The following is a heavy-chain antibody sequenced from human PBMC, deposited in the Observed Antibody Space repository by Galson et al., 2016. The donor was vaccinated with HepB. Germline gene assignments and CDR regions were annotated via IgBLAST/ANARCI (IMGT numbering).Heavy chain of an antibody. CDR2: IYSSGST. D-gene: IGHD1-26*01. Sequence: SETLSLTCTVSGGSISSTTFYWGWIRQPPGKGLEWIGTIYSSGSTYYNSSLKSRVTISVDTSKNQFSLKLSSVTAADTAVYYCARHVLSATIKYWGQGILVTVSS. CDR3: ARHVLSATIKY. V-gene: IGHV4-39*01. CDR1: GGSISSTTFY. J-gene: IGHJ4*02.